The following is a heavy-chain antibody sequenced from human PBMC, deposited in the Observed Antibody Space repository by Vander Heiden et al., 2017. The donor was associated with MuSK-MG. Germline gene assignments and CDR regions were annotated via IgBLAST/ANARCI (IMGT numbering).Heavy chain of an antibody. CDR2: IYSGCST. Sequence: EVQLVESGGGLVQPGGSLRHSCAASGFTVRSNYMSWVRQAPGKGLEWVSVIYSGCSTYYADSVKGRFTISRDNSKNTLYLQMNSLRAEDTAVYYCARDRSHCSGGSCYHWYFDLWGRGTLVTVSS. V-gene: IGHV3-66*01. CDR1: GFTVRSNY. CDR3: ARDRSHCSGGSCYHWYFDL. J-gene: IGHJ2*01. D-gene: IGHD2-15*01.